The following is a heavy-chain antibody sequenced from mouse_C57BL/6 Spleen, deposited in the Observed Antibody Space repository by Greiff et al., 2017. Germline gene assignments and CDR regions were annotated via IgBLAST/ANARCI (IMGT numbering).Heavy chain of an antibody. CDR1: GYTFTSYW. CDR3: ARGGYGSPPLWYSDV. CDR2: IHPNSGST. V-gene: IGHV1-64*01. Sequence: QVQLQQPGAELVKPGASVKLSCKASGYTFTSYWMHWVKQRPGQGLEWIGMIHPNSGSTNYNEKFKSKATLTVDKSSSTAYMQLSSLTSEDSAVYYCARGGYGSPPLWYSDVWGTGTTVTVSS. J-gene: IGHJ1*03. D-gene: IGHD1-1*01.